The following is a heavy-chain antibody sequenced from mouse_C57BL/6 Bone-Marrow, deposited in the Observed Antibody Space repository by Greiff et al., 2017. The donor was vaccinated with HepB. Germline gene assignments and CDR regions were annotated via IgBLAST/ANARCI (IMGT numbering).Heavy chain of an antibody. V-gene: IGHV14-4*01. CDR3: TTTATVVATPYWYFDV. CDR2: IDPENGDT. D-gene: IGHD1-1*01. J-gene: IGHJ1*03. Sequence: VQLKQSGAELVRPGASVKLSCTASGFNIKDDYMHWVKQRPEQGLEWIGWIDPENGDTEYASKFQGKATITADTSSNTAYLQLSSLTSEDTAVYYCTTTATVVATPYWYFDVWGTGTTVTVSS. CDR1: GFNIKDDY.